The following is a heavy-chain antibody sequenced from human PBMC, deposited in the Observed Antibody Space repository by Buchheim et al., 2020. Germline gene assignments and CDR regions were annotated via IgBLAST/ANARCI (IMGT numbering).Heavy chain of an antibody. CDR3: AKDRGSYPTYYFDY. J-gene: IGHJ4*02. V-gene: IGHV3-30*18. D-gene: IGHD1-26*01. CDR2: ISYDGSNK. Sequence: QVQLVESGGGVVQPGRSLRLSCAASGFTFSSYGMHWVRQAPGKGLEWVAVISYDGSNKYYADSVKGRFTISRDNSKNTLYLQMNSLRAEDTAVYYCAKDRGSYPTYYFDYWGQGTL. CDR1: GFTFSSYG.